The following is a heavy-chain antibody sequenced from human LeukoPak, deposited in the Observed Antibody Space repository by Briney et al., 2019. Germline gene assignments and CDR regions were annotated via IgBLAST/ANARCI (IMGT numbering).Heavy chain of an antibody. V-gene: IGHV3-23*01. J-gene: IGHJ4*02. CDR2: IYENGGTT. CDR1: GFTFRSHA. Sequence: QAGGSLRLSCVGSGFTFRSHAMSWVRQAPEKGLEFVSGIYENGGTTYYADSVKGRFTISRDNSKNTLYLQMNSLRAEDTAVYYCARVPPRARGDYVGMSDYWGQGTLVTVSS. D-gene: IGHD4-17*01. CDR3: ARVPPRARGDYVGMSDY.